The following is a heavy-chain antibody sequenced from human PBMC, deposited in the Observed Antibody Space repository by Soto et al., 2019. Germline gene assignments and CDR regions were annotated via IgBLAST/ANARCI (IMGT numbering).Heavy chain of an antibody. J-gene: IGHJ6*01. D-gene: IGHD1-26*01. V-gene: IGHV5-10-1*01. CDR3: ARLDSGALSTLYFYFGMDV. CDR2: IDPSDTYT. Sequence: PGESLKISCKGSGYSFTSYWISWVRQMPGKGLEWMGRIDPSDTYTYYSPSFQGHVTISADKSISTAYLQWSSLKASDTAMYYCARLDSGALSTLYFYFGMDVWGEGTTVTGSS. CDR1: GYSFTSYW.